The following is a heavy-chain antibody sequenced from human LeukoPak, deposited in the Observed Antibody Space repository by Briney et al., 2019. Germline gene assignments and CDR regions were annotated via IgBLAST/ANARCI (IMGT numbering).Heavy chain of an antibody. CDR2: IYFSGGT. Sequence: KPSETLSPTCTVSGGAISSYYWGWVRQPPREGLEWVWGIYFSGGTNYNPSLKSRVTISVDTSKNQFSLKLSSVTAADTAVYYCARVLFLGYCSSTSCYDDAFDIWGQGTMVTVSS. CDR3: ARVLFLGYCSSTSCYDDAFDI. D-gene: IGHD2-2*01. CDR1: GGAISSYY. J-gene: IGHJ3*02. V-gene: IGHV4-59*01.